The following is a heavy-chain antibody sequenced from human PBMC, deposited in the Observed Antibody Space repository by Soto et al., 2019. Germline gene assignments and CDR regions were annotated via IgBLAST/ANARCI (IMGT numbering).Heavy chain of an antibody. J-gene: IGHJ4*02. CDR1: GFTFSSYA. CDR3: ASSWNYRTFPDY. D-gene: IGHD1-7*01. V-gene: IGHV3-30-3*01. Sequence: QVQLVESGGGVVQPGRSLRLSCAASGFTFSSYAMHWVRQAPGKGLEWVAVISYDGSNKYYADSVKGRFTISRDNSKNTLYLQMNSLRAEDTAVYYCASSWNYRTFPDYWGQGTLVTVSS. CDR2: ISYDGSNK.